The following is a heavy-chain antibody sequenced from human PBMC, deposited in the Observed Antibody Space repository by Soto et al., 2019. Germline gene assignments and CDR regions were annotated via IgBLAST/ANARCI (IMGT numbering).Heavy chain of an antibody. D-gene: IGHD3-3*01. Sequence: SETLSLTCTVSGGSISSYYWSWIRQPPGKGLEWIGYIYYSGSTNYNPSLKSRVTISVDTSKNQFSLKLSSVTAADTAVYYCARLRDYDFWSGYYYYFDYWGQGTLVTASS. J-gene: IGHJ4*02. CDR2: IYYSGST. V-gene: IGHV4-59*01. CDR3: ARLRDYDFWSGYYYYFDY. CDR1: GGSISSYY.